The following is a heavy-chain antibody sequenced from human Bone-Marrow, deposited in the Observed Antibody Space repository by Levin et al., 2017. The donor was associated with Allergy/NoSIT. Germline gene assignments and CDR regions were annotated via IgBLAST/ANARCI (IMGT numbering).Heavy chain of an antibody. D-gene: IGHD6-19*01. Sequence: GASVKVSCKASGYTFTSYAMNWVRQAPGQGLEWMGWINTNTGNPTYAQGFTGRFVFSLDTSVSTAYLQISSLKAEDTAVYYCARVTSPGIAVAGTEGAFDIWGQGTMVTVSS. CDR3: ARVTSPGIAVAGTEGAFDI. V-gene: IGHV7-4-1*02. CDR2: INTNTGNP. CDR1: GYTFTSYA. J-gene: IGHJ3*02.